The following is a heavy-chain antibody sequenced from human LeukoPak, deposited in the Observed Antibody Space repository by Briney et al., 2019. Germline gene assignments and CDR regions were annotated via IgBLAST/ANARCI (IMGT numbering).Heavy chain of an antibody. Sequence: PGGSLRLSCAASGFTFSSYATSWVRQAPGKGLEWVPAISGSGGSTYYADSVKGRFTISRDNSKNTLYLQMNSLRAEDTAAYYCAKGDYVWGSYRAFDYWGQGTLVTVSS. CDR3: AKGDYVWGSYRAFDY. CDR2: ISGSGGST. CDR1: GFTFSSYA. J-gene: IGHJ4*02. V-gene: IGHV3-23*01. D-gene: IGHD3-16*02.